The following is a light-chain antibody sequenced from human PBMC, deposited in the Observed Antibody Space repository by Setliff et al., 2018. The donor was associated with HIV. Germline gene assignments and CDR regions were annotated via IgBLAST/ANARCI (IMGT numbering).Light chain of an antibody. CDR1: SSNIGAGYD. Sequence: QSALTQPPSVSGAPGQRVTISCTGSSSNIGAGYDVHWYQQLPGTAPKLLIYSNNQRPSGVPDRFSGSKSGTSASLAISGLQSEDEADYYCAAWDDSLSAFYVFGTGTKVTVL. V-gene: IGLV1-44*01. J-gene: IGLJ1*01. CDR2: SNN. CDR3: AAWDDSLSAFYV.